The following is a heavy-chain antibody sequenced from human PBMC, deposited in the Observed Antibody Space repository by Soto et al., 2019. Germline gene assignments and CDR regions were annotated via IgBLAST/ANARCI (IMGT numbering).Heavy chain of an antibody. Sequence: GGSLRLSCAASGFTFSNAWMSWVRQAPGKGLEWVGRIKSKTDGGTTDYAAPVKGRLTISRDDSKKTLYLQMNSLKTEDTAVYYCTTRIYYYDSSGYANDSWGQGTLLTVSS. CDR1: GFTFSNAW. V-gene: IGHV3-15*01. CDR3: TTRIYYYDSSGYANDS. CDR2: IKSKTDGGTT. J-gene: IGHJ4*02. D-gene: IGHD3-22*01.